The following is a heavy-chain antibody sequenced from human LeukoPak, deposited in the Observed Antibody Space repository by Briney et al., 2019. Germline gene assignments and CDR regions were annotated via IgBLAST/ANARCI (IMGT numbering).Heavy chain of an antibody. CDR1: GGSISSGGYY. CDR3: ARADSSGYSYFDY. V-gene: IGHV4-31*03. J-gene: IGHJ4*02. CDR2: IYYSGTT. Sequence: PSETLSLTCTVSGGSISSGGYYRSWIRQHPGMGLEWIGYIYYSGTTYYNPSPKSRVTISVDTSNNQFSLKLSSVTAADTAVYYCARADSSGYSYFDYWGQGTLVTVSS. D-gene: IGHD3-22*01.